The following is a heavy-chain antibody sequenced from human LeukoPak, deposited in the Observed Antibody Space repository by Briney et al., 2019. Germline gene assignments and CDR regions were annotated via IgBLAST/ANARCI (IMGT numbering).Heavy chain of an antibody. V-gene: IGHV4-31*03. CDR2: IYYSGST. CDR1: GGSISRGGYY. D-gene: IGHD3-3*02. J-gene: IGHJ6*02. Sequence: SETLSLTCTVSGGSISRGGYYWSWIRQHPGKGLEWIGYIYYSGSTYYNPSLKSRVTISVDTSKNQFSLKLSSVTAADTAVYYCARDIRSRIGGMDVWGQGTTVTVSS. CDR3: ARDIRSRIGGMDV.